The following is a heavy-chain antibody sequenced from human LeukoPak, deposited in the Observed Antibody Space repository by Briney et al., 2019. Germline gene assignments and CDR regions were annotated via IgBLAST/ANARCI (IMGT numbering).Heavy chain of an antibody. D-gene: IGHD1-1*01. V-gene: IGHV1-2*02. J-gene: IGHJ4*02. Sequence: ASVKVSCKASRYTFSGYYIHWVRQAPGQGLEWMGWMNPNTGGTDFPQNFQGRVTLTRDTSLTTAYMDLTSLTSDDTAVYYCARSERVKGIFDFWGQGTLVTVSS. CDR3: ARSERVKGIFDF. CDR1: RYTFSGYY. CDR2: MNPNTGGT.